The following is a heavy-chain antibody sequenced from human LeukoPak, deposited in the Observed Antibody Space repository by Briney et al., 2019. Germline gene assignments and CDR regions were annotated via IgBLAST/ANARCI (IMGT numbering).Heavy chain of an antibody. J-gene: IGHJ4*02. CDR1: GFTFSSYA. CDR2: ISGSGGST. D-gene: IGHD3-3*01. V-gene: IGHV3-23*01. Sequence: PGGSLRLSCAASGFTFSSYAMSWVRQAPGKGLEWVSAISGSGGSTYYADSVKGRFTISRDNSKNTLYLQMNSLRAEDTAVYYCAKSYYFWSGYYVGFDYWGQGTLVTVSS. CDR3: AKSYYFWSGYYVGFDY.